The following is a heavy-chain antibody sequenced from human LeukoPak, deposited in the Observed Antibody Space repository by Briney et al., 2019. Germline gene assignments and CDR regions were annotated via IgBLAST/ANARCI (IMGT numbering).Heavy chain of an antibody. CDR1: GLTFSTYA. J-gene: IGHJ4*02. CDR3: ARDNWGSDY. Sequence: PGGSLRLSCSASGLTFSTYAMHWVRQAPGKGLDWVAFISYDGSNQYYADSVKGRFTISRDNSKNTLYLQMNSLRAEDTAVYYCARDNWGSDYWGQGTLVTVSS. V-gene: IGHV3-30-3*01. CDR2: ISYDGSNQ. D-gene: IGHD7-27*01.